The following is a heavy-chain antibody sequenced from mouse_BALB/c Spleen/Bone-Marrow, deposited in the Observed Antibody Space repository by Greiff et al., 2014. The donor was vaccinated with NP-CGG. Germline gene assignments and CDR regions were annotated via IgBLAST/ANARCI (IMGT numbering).Heavy chain of an antibody. J-gene: IGHJ1*01. CDR2: IWSGRGT. CDR1: GFSLTTYG. Sequence: QVQLKESGPGLVKPSQSLSITCTVSGFSLTTYGLHWVRQSPGKGLEWLGVIWSGRGTDYNAAFISRLIITKDNSKSQVFFKMNSLQTNDTAMYYCARKGYTGYFDVWGAGTTVTVSS. CDR3: ARKGYTGYFDV. V-gene: IGHV2-2*02. D-gene: IGHD2-2*01.